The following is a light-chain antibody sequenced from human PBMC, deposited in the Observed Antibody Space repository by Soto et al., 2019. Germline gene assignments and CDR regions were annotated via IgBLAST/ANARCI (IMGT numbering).Light chain of an antibody. CDR2: GAS. CDR3: QQYGSSPAMYT. CDR1: QSVSSTY. J-gene: IGKJ2*01. V-gene: IGKV3-20*01. Sequence: EIVLTQSPGTLSLSPGDRATLSCRASQSVSSTYLAWYQQKLGQAPRLLIYGASSRATGIPDRFSGSGSGTDFTLTISRLEPEDFAVYYCQQYGSSPAMYTFGQGTKLEIK.